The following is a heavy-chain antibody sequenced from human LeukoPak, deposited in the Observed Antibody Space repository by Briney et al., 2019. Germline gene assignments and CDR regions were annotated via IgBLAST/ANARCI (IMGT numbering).Heavy chain of an antibody. CDR1: GFSFNDAW. V-gene: IGHV3-15*01. J-gene: IGHJ4*02. Sequence: GGSLRLSCAASGFSFNDAWMSWVRQAPGKGPEWVGRIKRKTDGGTTDYAAPVKGRFTISRDDSKTSLYLQMNNLKTGDTAVYYCTTDTRRVVVPKWGQGTLVTVSS. D-gene: IGHD2-15*01. CDR3: TTDTRRVVVPK. CDR2: IKRKTDGGTT.